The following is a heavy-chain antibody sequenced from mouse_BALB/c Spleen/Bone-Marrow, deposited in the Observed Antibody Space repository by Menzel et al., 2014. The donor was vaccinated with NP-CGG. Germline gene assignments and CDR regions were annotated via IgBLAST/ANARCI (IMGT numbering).Heavy chain of an antibody. D-gene: IGHD1-1*01. CDR2: ILPGSGGT. CDR3: ARHYYGSSHFAY. CDR1: GYTFSSYW. Sequence: VQLQESGAELMKPGASVKISCKATGYTFSSYWIEWVKQRPGHGLEWIGEILPGSGGTNYNEKFKGKATFTADTSSNTAYMQLSSLTSEDSAVYYCARHYYGSSHFAYWGHGTLVTVSA. V-gene: IGHV1-9*01. J-gene: IGHJ3*01.